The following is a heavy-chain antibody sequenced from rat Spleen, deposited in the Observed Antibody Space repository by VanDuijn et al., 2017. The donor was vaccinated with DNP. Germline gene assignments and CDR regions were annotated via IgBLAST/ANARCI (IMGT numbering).Heavy chain of an antibody. Sequence: EVQVVASGGGFVQPGRSMTVSCAASGFTFSDYYMAWVRQAPTKGLEWVAYITYDGGSTYYRDSVKGRFTISRDNAKSILYLQMNSLTSEDTATYYCTTSEAYTTDAWGEGTSVTVSS. J-gene: IGHJ4*01. CDR2: ITYDGGST. V-gene: IGHV5-20*01. CDR1: GFTFSDYY. D-gene: IGHD1-6*01. CDR3: TTSEAYTTDA.